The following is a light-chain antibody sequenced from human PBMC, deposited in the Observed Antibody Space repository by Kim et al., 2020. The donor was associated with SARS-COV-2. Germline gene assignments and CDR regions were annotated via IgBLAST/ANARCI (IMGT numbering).Light chain of an antibody. V-gene: IGLV4-69*01. CDR2: LNSDGSH. CDR1: SGHSSYA. CDR3: QTWDTGTWV. J-gene: IGLJ3*02. Sequence: ASVKLTCTLSSGHSSYAIAWHQQQPEKGPRYLMKLNSDGSHSKGDGIPDRFSGSSSGAERYLTISSLQPEDEADYYCQTWDTGTWVFGGGTQLTVL.